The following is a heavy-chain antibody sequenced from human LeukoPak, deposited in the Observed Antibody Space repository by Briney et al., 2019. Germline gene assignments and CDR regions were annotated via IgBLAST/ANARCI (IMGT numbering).Heavy chain of an antibody. CDR1: GGTYSSYA. Sequence: ASVKVSCKASGGTYSSYAISWVRQAPGRGLEWMGRIIPILGIANYAQKFQGRVTNTADKSTSTAYMELSSLRSGDTAVYYCARDGLGRNYGDYTWGQGTLVTVSS. V-gene: IGHV1-69*04. CDR3: ARDGLGRNYGDYT. D-gene: IGHD4-17*01. J-gene: IGHJ4*02. CDR2: IIPILGIA.